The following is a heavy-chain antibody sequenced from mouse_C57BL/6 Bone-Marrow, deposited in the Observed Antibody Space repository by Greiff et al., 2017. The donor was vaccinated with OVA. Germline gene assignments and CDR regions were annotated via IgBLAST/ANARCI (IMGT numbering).Heavy chain of an antibody. J-gene: IGHJ3*01. D-gene: IGHD3-2*02. V-gene: IGHV1-50*01. CDR1: GYTFTSYW. CDR2: IGPSDSYT. CDR3: ARIPAQATY. Sequence: VKLMEPGAELVKPGASVKLSCKASGYTFTSYWMQWVKQRPGQGLEWIGEIGPSDSYTNYNQKFKGKATLTVDTSSSTAYMQLSSLTSEDSAVYYCARIPAQATYWGQGTLVTVSA.